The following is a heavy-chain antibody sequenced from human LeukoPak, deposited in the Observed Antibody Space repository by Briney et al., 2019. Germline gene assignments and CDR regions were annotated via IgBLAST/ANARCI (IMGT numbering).Heavy chain of an antibody. J-gene: IGHJ3*02. CDR1: GCTFTGYY. D-gene: IGHD2-15*01. CDR3: AREYCSGGNCYSGAFDI. CDR2: INPNSGGT. Sequence: ASVKVSCKASGCTFTGYYMHWVRQAPGQGLEWMGWINPNSGGTNYAQKFQGRVTMTRDTSISTAYMELSRLRSDDTAVYYCAREYCSGGNCYSGAFDIWGQGTMVTVSS. V-gene: IGHV1-2*02.